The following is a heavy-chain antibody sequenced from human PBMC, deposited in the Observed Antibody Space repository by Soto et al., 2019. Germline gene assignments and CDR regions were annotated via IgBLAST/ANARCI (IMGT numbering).Heavy chain of an antibody. D-gene: IGHD3-3*01. CDR3: ARVQEWLLPVNYYYYGMDV. CDR2: ISSSSSTI. J-gene: IGHJ6*02. V-gene: IGHV3-48*02. CDR1: GFTFSSYA. Sequence: GGSLRLSCAASGFTFSSYAMSWVRQAPGKGLERVSAISSSSSTIYYADSVKGRFTISRDNAKNSLYLQMNSLRDEDTAVYYCARVQEWLLPVNYYYYGMDVWGQGTTVTVSS.